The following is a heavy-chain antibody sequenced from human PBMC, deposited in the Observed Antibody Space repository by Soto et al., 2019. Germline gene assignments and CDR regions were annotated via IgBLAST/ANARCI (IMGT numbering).Heavy chain of an antibody. J-gene: IGHJ4*02. D-gene: IGHD1-26*01. CDR2: ISYDGSNK. CDR3: AKDGPYSGSYIGYFDY. V-gene: IGHV3-30*18. Sequence: QVQLVESGGGVVQPGRSLRLSCAASGFTFSSYGMHWVRQAPGKGLEWVAVISYDGSNKYYADSVKGRFTISRDNSKNTLYLQRNSLRAEDTAVYYCAKDGPYSGSYIGYFDYWGQGTLVTVSS. CDR1: GFTFSSYG.